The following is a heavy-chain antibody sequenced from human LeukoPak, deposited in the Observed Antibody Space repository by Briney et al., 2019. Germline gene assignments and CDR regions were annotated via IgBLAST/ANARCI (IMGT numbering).Heavy chain of an antibody. V-gene: IGHV4-4*07. Sequence: PSETLSLTCSVSGGSISGYYRSWIRQPAGKGLEWIWRIYTSGSTNYNPSLKSRVTMSVDTSKNQFSLKLSYVTAADTAVYYCARLDVFGVISSEYYYHYMDVWGKGTTVTVS. J-gene: IGHJ6*03. CDR3: ARLDVFGVISSEYYYHYMDV. CDR2: IYTSGST. D-gene: IGHD3-3*01. CDR1: GGSISGYY.